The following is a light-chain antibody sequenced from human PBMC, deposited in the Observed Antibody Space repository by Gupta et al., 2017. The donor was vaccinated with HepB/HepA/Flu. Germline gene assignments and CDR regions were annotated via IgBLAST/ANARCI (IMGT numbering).Light chain of an antibody. CDR3: QQRYSTPLT. CDR1: QSISSY. V-gene: IGKV1-39*01. J-gene: IGKJ4*01. CDR2: AAS. Sequence: DIQMTQSPSSLSASVGDRVTITCRASQSISSYLNWYQQKPGKAPKLLIYAASRVQSGVPSRFSGSGSGTDFTLTISRRQPEDFATYYCQQRYSTPLTFGGGTKVEIK.